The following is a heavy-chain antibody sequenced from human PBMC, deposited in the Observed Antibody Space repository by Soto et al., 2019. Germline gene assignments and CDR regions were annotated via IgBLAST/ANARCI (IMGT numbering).Heavy chain of an antibody. J-gene: IGHJ4*02. Sequence: WSWIRQPPGKGLEWIGYIYNSGSTNYNPSLKSRVTISVDTSKNQFSLKLSSVTAADTAVYYCARAGSRITFGEDIDPFDFRCRAPLFSGS. CDR3: ARAGSRITFGEDIDPFDF. CDR2: IYNSGST. D-gene: IGHD3-16*02. V-gene: IGHV4-59*01.